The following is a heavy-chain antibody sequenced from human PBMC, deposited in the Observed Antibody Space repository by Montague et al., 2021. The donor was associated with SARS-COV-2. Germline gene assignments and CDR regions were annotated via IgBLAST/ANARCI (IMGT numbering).Heavy chain of an antibody. CDR3: ARPSRDSGAWYGMDV. J-gene: IGHJ6*02. D-gene: IGHD3-10*01. CDR2: ISGSAGTT. CDR1: GFTFSSSA. Sequence: SLRLSCAASGFTFSSSAMSWVRQAPGKGLEWVSLISGSAGTTYYADSVKGRFTISRDNSKNTVHLQMNSLRVEDTAVYYCARPSRDSGAWYGMDVWGQGTTVTVSS. V-gene: IGHV3-23*01.